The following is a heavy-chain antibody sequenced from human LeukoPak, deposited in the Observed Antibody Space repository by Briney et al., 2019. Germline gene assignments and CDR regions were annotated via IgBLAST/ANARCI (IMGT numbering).Heavy chain of an antibody. D-gene: IGHD3-16*01. J-gene: IGHJ5*02. CDR3: ARDPVLGGHWFDP. V-gene: IGHV3-21*01. CDR2: ISSSSSYI. Sequence: PGGSLRLSCAASGFTFSSYSMNWVRQAPGKGLEWVSSISSSSSYIYYADSVKGRFTISRDNAKNSLYLQMNSLRAEDTAVYYCARDPVLGGHWFDPWGQGTLVTVSS. CDR1: GFTFSSYS.